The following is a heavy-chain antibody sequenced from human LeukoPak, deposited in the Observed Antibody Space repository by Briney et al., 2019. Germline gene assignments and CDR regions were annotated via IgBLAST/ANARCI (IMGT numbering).Heavy chain of an antibody. CDR2: ISSSGSTI. Sequence: PGGSLRLSCAVSGFTFSSYEMNWVRQAPGKGLEWVSYISSSGSTIYYADSVKGRFTISRDNAKNSLYLQMNSLRAEDTAVYYCARDDPYYEILTGYYRGYYFDYWGQGTLVTDSS. CDR1: GFTFSSYE. D-gene: IGHD3-9*01. J-gene: IGHJ4*02. CDR3: ARDDPYYEILTGYYRGYYFDY. V-gene: IGHV3-48*03.